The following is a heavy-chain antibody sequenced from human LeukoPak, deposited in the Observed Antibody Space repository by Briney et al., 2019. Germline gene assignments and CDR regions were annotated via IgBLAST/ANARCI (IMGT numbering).Heavy chain of an antibody. J-gene: IGHJ4*02. D-gene: IGHD3-22*01. V-gene: IGHV1-3*01. Sequence: ASVKVSCKASGYTFTSYAMHWVRQAPGQRLEWMGWINAGNGNTKYSQKFQGRVTITRDTSASTAYMELSSLRSEDTAVYYCGRGSPSGYYSPADYWGQGTLVTVSS. CDR2: INAGNGNT. CDR3: GRGSPSGYYSPADY. CDR1: GYTFTSYA.